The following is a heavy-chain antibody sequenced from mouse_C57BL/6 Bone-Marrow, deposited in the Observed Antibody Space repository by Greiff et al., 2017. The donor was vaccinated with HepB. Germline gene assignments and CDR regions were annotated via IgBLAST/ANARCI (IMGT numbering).Heavy chain of an antibody. J-gene: IGHJ3*01. CDR2: IWGVGST. V-gene: IGHV2-6*01. Sequence: VQWVESGPGLVAPSQSLSITCTVSGFSLTSYGVDWVRQSPGKGLEWLGVIWGVGSTNYNSALKSRLSISKDNSKSQVFLKMNSLQTDDTAMYYCASELTGGFAYWGQGTLVTVSA. CDR3: ASELTGGFAY. D-gene: IGHD4-1*01. CDR1: GFSLTSYG.